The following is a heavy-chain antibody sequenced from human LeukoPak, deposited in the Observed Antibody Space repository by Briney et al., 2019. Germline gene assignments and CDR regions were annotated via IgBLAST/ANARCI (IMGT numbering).Heavy chain of an antibody. CDR1: GFTFGSYG. CDR2: ISYDGSNK. Sequence: GRSLRLSCAAPGFTFGSYGMHWVRQAPGKGLEWVAVISYDGSNKYYADSVKGRFTISRDKSKNTLYLQMNSLRVEDTAVYYCAKDGLRYYYDSSGFYPGDCWGQGTLVTVSS. J-gene: IGHJ4*02. CDR3: AKDGLRYYYDSSGFYPGDC. D-gene: IGHD3-22*01. V-gene: IGHV3-30*18.